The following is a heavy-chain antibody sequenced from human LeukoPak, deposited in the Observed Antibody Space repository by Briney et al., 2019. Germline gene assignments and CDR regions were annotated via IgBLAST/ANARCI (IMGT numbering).Heavy chain of an antibody. CDR3: ASTRVVPAAPFDY. D-gene: IGHD2-2*01. J-gene: IGHJ4*02. CDR1: GGSIGSSSYY. Sequence: PSETLSLTCTVSGGSIGSSSYYWGWIRQPPGKGLEWIGSIYYSGSTYYNPSLKSRVTISVDTSKNQFSLKLSSVTAADTAVYYCASTRVVPAAPFDYWGQGTLVTVSS. V-gene: IGHV4-39*01. CDR2: IYYSGST.